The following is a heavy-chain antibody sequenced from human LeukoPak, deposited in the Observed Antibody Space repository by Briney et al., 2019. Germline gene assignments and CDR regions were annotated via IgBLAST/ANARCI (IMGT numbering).Heavy chain of an antibody. D-gene: IGHD6-13*01. J-gene: IGHJ6*03. Sequence: QAGRSLRLSCAASGFTFDDYAMHWVRQAPGKGLEWVSGISWNSGSIGYADSVKGRFTISRDNAKNSLYLQMNSLRAEDMALYYCAKATGYSSSSGYMDVWGKGTTVTVSS. CDR1: GFTFDDYA. CDR3: AKATGYSSSSGYMDV. CDR2: ISWNSGSI. V-gene: IGHV3-9*03.